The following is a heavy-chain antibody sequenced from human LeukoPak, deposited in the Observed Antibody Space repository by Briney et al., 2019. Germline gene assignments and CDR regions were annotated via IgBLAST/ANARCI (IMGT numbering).Heavy chain of an antibody. D-gene: IGHD6-19*01. CDR3: ARAVEGGDRSRFYSGGWYYFDN. CDR1: GASVSSSY. CDR2: ISDTGST. J-gene: IGHJ4*02. V-gene: IGHV4-59*08. Sequence: SVTLSLTCTVSGASVSSSYWSWIRQPPGKGLEWIGYISDTGSTNYNPSLKGRVTISIHSSPNQFSLELGSVTAADTAMYYCARAVEGGDRSRFYSGGWYYFDNWGQGTLVTVSS.